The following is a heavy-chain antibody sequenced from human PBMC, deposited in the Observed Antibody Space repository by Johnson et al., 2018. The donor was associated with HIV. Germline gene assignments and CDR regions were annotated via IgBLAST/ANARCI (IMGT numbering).Heavy chain of an antibody. D-gene: IGHD6-19*01. J-gene: IGHJ3*02. V-gene: IGHV3-20*04. CDR1: GFTFDDYG. CDR3: ARGWLVLDAFDI. CDR2: INWNGGST. Sequence: VQLVESGGSVLRPGGSLRLSCAASGFTFDDYGMSWVRQAPGKGLEWVSGINWNGGSTGYADSVKGRFTISRDNAKNSLYLQMNSLGVEDTALYYCARGWLVLDAFDIWGQGTMVTVSS.